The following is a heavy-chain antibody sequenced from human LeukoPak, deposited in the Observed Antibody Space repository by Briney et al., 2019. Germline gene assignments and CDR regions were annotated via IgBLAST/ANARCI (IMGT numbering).Heavy chain of an antibody. D-gene: IGHD6-13*01. J-gene: IGHJ6*02. CDR2: PEDGET. Sequence: PEDGETIYAQKFQGRVTMTEDTSTDTAYMELSSLRSEDTAVYYCATGIAAAGDYYYYGMDVWGQGTTVTVSS. V-gene: IGHV1-24*01. CDR3: ATGIAAAGDYYYYGMDV.